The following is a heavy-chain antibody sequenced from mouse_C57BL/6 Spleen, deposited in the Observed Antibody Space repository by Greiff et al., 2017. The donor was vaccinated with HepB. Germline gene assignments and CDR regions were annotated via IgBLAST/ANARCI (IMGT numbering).Heavy chain of an antibody. Sequence: EVQLQQSGGGLVKPGGSLKLSCAASGFTFSDYGMHWVRQAPEKGLEWVAYISSGSSTIYYADTVKGRFTISRDNAKNTLFLQMTSLRSEDTAMYYCARALIAYWGQGTLVTVSA. CDR2: ISSGSSTI. J-gene: IGHJ3*01. CDR1: GFTFSDYG. V-gene: IGHV5-17*01. CDR3: ARALIAY.